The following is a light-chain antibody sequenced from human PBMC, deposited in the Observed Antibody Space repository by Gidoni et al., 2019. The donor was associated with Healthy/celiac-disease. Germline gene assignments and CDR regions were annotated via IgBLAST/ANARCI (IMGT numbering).Light chain of an antibody. CDR2: AAS. CDR1: QSISSY. V-gene: IGKV1-39*01. J-gene: IGKJ1*01. CDR3: QQSYSTKWT. Sequence: VTITCRASQSISSYLNWYQQKPGKAPKLLIYAASSLQSGVPSRFSGSGSGTEFTLTISSLQPEDFATYYCQQSYSTKWTFGQGTKVEIK.